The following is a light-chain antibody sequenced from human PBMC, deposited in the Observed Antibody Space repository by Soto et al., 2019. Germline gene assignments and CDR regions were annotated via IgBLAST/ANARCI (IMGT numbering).Light chain of an antibody. CDR2: DVT. CDR3: SSYTNSSTLGV. CDR1: SSDVGAYNY. V-gene: IGLV2-14*03. J-gene: IGLJ3*02. Sequence: QSALTQPASVSGSPGQSITISCTATSSDVGAYNYVSWYQQHPGKAPKLMIYDVTNRPSGVSDRFSGSKSGNTASLTISGLQAEDEADYYCSSYTNSSTLGVFGGGTKPTVL.